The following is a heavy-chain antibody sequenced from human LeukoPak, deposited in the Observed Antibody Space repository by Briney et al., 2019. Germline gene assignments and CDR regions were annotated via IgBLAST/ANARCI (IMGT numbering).Heavy chain of an antibody. V-gene: IGHV3-23*01. D-gene: IGHD2-2*01. J-gene: IGHJ4*02. CDR1: GFTFNRNA. Sequence: GGSLRLSCAASGFTFNRNAISWVRQAPGKGLEWVSAISGSGGSTYYADSVKGRFTISRDNSKNTLYLQMNSLRAEDTAVYYCAKDEHCSSTSCFRVDYWGQGTLVTVSS. CDR3: AKDEHCSSTSCFRVDY. CDR2: ISGSGGST.